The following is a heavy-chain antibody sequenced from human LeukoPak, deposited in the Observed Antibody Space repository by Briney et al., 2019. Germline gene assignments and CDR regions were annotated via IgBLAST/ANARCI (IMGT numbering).Heavy chain of an antibody. V-gene: IGHV3-23*01. D-gene: IGHD3-22*01. CDR1: GLSISGPA. CDR2: SGTDGDT. Sequence: PGGSLKLSCAASGLSISGPAMHWVRQAPGKGLEWVSASGTDGDTYYADSVKGRFTISRDNSKNTLYLQMTSLRAEDTAVYYCAKGAGRGSGYYPIDYWGQGTLVTVSS. J-gene: IGHJ4*02. CDR3: AKGAGRGSGYYPIDY.